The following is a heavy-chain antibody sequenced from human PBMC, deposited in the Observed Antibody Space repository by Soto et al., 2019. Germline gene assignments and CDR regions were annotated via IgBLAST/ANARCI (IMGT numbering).Heavy chain of an antibody. J-gene: IGHJ3*02. D-gene: IGHD1-26*01. CDR2: IHYTGST. CDR1: GGSISNYY. Sequence: QVQLQESGPGVLKPSETLSLTCTVSGGSISNYYWSWIRQPPGKGLEWIGYIHYTGSTNYNPSPSRRVSLSVDTSTNHLSPHLSSVTAADPAVYYCARRLRVGAGIALDIWGQGTTVTVSS. V-gene: IGHV4-59*12. CDR3: ARRLRVGAGIALDI.